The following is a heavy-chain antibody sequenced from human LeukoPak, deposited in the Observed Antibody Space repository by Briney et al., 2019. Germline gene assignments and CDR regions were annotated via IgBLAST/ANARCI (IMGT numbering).Heavy chain of an antibody. CDR1: GYTFTSYG. J-gene: IGHJ6*02. CDR2: ISAYRGNT. V-gene: IGHV1-18*01. CDR3: ARLNIVVVTANYYSYYGMDV. Sequence: ASVNVSCKASGYTFTSYGIRGVRQAPGQGLAWMGWISAYRGNTNYAQKLPGTVPMTTDTSTSTAYMELSSLRSDETAVYYCARLNIVVVTANYYSYYGMDVWGPGTTVTVSS. D-gene: IGHD2-21*02.